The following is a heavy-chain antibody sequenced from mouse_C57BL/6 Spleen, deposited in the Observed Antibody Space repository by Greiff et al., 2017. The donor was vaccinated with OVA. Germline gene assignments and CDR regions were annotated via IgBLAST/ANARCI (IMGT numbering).Heavy chain of an antibody. CDR2: IDPNRGGT. D-gene: IGHD1-1*01. J-gene: IGHJ3*01. V-gene: IGHV1-72*01. Sequence: QQSCKASGYTFTSYWMHWVKQRPGRGLEWMGRIDPNRGGTKYNEKFKSKATLTVDKPSSTAYMQLSSLTSEDSAVYYCARGYYGSEYWGQGTLVTVSA. CDR1: GYTFTSYW. CDR3: ARGYYGSEY.